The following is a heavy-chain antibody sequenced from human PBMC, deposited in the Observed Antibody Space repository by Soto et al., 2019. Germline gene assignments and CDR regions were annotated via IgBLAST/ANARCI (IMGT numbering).Heavy chain of an antibody. Sequence: QVQLGESGGGVVQPGKSLRLSCVGSGFTFGNYAMYWVRQAPGKGLEWVAFISYDGSKTYHADSVKGRFTISRDNSRNTLYLQMDSLRPEDTAVYYWAKGGGAPGYPIDYWGQGTLVTVSS. CDR2: ISYDGSKT. V-gene: IGHV3-30*18. CDR3: AKGGGAPGYPIDY. J-gene: IGHJ4*02. CDR1: GFTFGNYA. D-gene: IGHD3-9*01.